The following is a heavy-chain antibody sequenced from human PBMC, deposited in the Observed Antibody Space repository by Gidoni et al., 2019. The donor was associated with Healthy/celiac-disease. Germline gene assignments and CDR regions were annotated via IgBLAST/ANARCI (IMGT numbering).Heavy chain of an antibody. CDR2: INHSGST. D-gene: IGHD3-3*01. CDR1: GGSFSGYY. Sequence: QVQLQQWGAGLLKPAETLSLTCASYGGSFSGYYWSWIRQPPGKGLEWIGEINHSGSTNYNPSLKSRVTISVDTSKNQFSLKLSSVTAADTAVYYCARGRDFWSGYYFDYWGQGTLVTVSS. J-gene: IGHJ4*02. CDR3: ARGRDFWSGYYFDY. V-gene: IGHV4-34*01.